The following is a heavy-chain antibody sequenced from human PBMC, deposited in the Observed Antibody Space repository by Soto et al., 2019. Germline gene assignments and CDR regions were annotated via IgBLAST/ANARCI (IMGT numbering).Heavy chain of an antibody. D-gene: IGHD1-1*01. Sequence: QVQLVESGGGVVQPGRSLRLSCAASGFMFSNHGMHWVRQAPGKRLEWVAVIWSDGNNRYYADSVKGRFTISRDNSKYTLDLQMTSLGAEDTAVYYCVRGDNWNDEASDYWGQGTLVTVSS. J-gene: IGHJ4*02. CDR1: GFMFSNHG. CDR3: VRGDNWNDEASDY. CDR2: IWSDGNNR. V-gene: IGHV3-33*01.